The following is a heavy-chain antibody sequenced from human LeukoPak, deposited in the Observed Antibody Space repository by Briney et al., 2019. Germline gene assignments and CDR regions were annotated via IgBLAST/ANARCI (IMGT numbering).Heavy chain of an antibody. CDR1: GFTFSSYS. V-gene: IGHV3-21*01. CDR2: ISSSSSYI. CDR3: ARGGTELGIDAFDI. Sequence: GGSLRLSCAASGFTFSSYSMNWVRQAPGKGLEWVSSISSSSSYIYYADSVKGRFTISRDNAKNSLYLQMNSLRAEDTAVYYCARGGTELGIDAFDIWGPRVNGHRLF. D-gene: IGHD7-27*01. J-gene: IGHJ3*02.